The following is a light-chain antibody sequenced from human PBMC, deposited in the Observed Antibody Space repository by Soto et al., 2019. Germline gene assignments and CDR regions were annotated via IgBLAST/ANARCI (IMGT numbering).Light chain of an antibody. V-gene: IGKV3-20*01. CDR2: GAS. CDR1: QSISSNF. Sequence: EVVLTQSPDTLSLSVGERASLSCRASQSISSNFLAWYQQKPGQAPRLLIYGASSRATGIPDRFSGSGSGTDFTLTISRLEPEDFAVYYCQQYGSSPWTFGQGTKVDIK. CDR3: QQYGSSPWT. J-gene: IGKJ1*01.